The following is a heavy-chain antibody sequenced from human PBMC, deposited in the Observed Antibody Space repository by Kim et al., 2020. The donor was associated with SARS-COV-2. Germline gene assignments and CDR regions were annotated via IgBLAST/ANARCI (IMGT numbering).Heavy chain of an antibody. V-gene: IGHV4-34*01. CDR2: INHSGST. CDR3: ARIGSSTSCYGVAGGCAYYGMDV. J-gene: IGHJ6*02. CDR1: GGSFSGYY. Sequence: SETLSLTCAVYGGSFSGYYWSWIRQPPGKGLEWIGEINHSGSTNYNPSLKSRVTISVDTSKNQFSLKLSSVTAADTAVYYCARIGSSTSCYGVAGGCAYYGMDVWGQGTTVTVSS. D-gene: IGHD2-2*01.